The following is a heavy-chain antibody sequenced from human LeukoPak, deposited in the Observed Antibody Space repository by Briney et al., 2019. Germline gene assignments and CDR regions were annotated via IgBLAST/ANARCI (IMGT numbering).Heavy chain of an antibody. V-gene: IGHV3-53*01. Sequence: GGSLRLSCTVSGFTVSSNSMSWVRQAPGKGLEWVSFIYSDNTHYSDSVKGRFTISRDNSKNTLYLQMNSLRSEDTAVYYCARRAGAYSHPYDYWGQGTLVTVSS. J-gene: IGHJ4*02. CDR1: GFTVSSNS. CDR3: ARRAGAYSHPYDY. CDR2: IYSDNT. D-gene: IGHD4/OR15-4a*01.